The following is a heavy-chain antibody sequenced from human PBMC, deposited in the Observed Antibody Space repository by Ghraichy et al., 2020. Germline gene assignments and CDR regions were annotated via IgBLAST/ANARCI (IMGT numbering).Heavy chain of an antibody. CDR3: ARDLTYCGGDCYSDY. Sequence: LSLTCAASGFTFSSYTMNWVRQAPGKGLEWVSYISSSGITIYYADSVKGRFTISRDNAKNSLYLQMNSLRDEDTAVYYCARDLTYCGGDCYSDYWGQGTLVTVSS. J-gene: IGHJ4*02. CDR2: ISSSGITI. V-gene: IGHV3-48*02. D-gene: IGHD2-21*02. CDR1: GFTFSSYT.